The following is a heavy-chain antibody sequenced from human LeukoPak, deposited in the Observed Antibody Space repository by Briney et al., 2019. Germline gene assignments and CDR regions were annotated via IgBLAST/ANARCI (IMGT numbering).Heavy chain of an antibody. D-gene: IGHD1-14*01. CDR3: ATTTWADAFDI. Sequence: SETLSLTCAVYGGSFSGYYWSWIRQPPGKGLEWIGEINHSGSTNYNPSLKSRVTISVDTSKNQLSLKLSSVTAADTAVYYCATTTWADAFDIWGQGTMDTVSS. V-gene: IGHV4-34*01. CDR2: INHSGST. CDR1: GGSFSGYY. J-gene: IGHJ3*02.